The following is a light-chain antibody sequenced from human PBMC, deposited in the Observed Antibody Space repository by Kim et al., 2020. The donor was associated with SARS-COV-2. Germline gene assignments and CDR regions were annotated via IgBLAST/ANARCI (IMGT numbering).Light chain of an antibody. J-gene: IGLJ3*02. Sequence: PGGTVTLTCGSTTRAVTSGHYPYRFQQTPDQVPKTLIYDTGNKHSWTPARFSGSLLGGKAALTLSGAQPEDEAEYYCLFTYGGGRVFGGGTQLTVL. CDR1: TRAVTSGHY. CDR2: DTG. V-gene: IGLV7-46*01. CDR3: LFTYGGGRV.